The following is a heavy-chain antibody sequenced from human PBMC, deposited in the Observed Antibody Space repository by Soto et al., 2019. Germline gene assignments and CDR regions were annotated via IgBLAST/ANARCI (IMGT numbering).Heavy chain of an antibody. D-gene: IGHD6-19*01. J-gene: IGHJ6*02. CDR3: ARNNHVQWLDLYGMDV. Sequence: QVQLVQSGAEVKKPGSSVKVSCNASGGTFSSYAIRWVRQAPGQGLEWMGGIIPIFGTANYAQKFQGRVTITADESTSTAYMELSSLRSEDTAVYYCARNNHVQWLDLYGMDVWGQGTTVTVSS. V-gene: IGHV1-69*12. CDR2: IIPIFGTA. CDR1: GGTFSSYA.